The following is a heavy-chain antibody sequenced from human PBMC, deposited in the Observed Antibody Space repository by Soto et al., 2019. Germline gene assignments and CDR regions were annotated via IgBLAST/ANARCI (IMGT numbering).Heavy chain of an antibody. CDR2: INAGNGNT. CDR1: GYTFTSYA. V-gene: IGHV1-3*01. D-gene: IGHD1-7*01. Sequence: QVQLVQSGAEVKKPGASVKVSCKASGYTFTSYAMHWVRQAPGQRLEWMGWINAGNGNTKYSQKFQGRVTITRDTSASTAYLELSSLRAEDTAVYYCAIIVTGTTYGPLDYWGQGTLVTVSS. J-gene: IGHJ4*02. CDR3: AIIVTGTTYGPLDY.